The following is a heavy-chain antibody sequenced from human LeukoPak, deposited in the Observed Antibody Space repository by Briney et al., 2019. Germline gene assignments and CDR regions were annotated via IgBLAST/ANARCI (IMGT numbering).Heavy chain of an antibody. CDR1: GFTFDDYG. CDR2: INWHGGST. V-gene: IGHV3-20*04. Sequence: VGSLRLSCAASGFTFDDYGMSWVRQAPGKGLEWVSGINWHGGSTGYADSVKGRFTISRDNAKNSPYLQMNSLRAEDTALYYCARGPNYDILTGYYNQYYFDYWGQGTLVTVSS. D-gene: IGHD3-9*01. CDR3: ARGPNYDILTGYYNQYYFDY. J-gene: IGHJ4*02.